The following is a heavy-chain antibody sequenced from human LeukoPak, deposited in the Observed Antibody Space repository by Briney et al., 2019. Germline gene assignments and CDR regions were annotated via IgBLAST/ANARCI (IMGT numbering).Heavy chain of an antibody. J-gene: IGHJ4*02. CDR1: GYTFTSNC. CDR2: IYPRDGST. D-gene: IGHD3-3*01. Sequence: ASVTASCKASGYTFTSNCIHWVRQAPGQGLEWMGMIYPRDGSTSYAQKFQGRVTVTRDTSTSTVHMELSGLRSEDTAVYYCTRDQDFRSGRYRRDFDYWGQGTLVTVSS. V-gene: IGHV1-46*01. CDR3: TRDQDFRSGRYRRDFDY.